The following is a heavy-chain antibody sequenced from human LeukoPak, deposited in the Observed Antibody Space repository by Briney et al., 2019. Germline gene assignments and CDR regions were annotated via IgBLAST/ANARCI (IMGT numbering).Heavy chain of an antibody. J-gene: IGHJ4*02. CDR3: ARRWVWFGEFHLDY. Sequence: ASVKVSCKASGYTFTSYYMHWVRQAPGQGLEWMGIINPSGGSTSYAQKFQGRVTMTRDTSISTAYMELSRLRSDDTAVYYCARRWVWFGEFHLDYWGQGTLVTVSS. D-gene: IGHD3-10*01. V-gene: IGHV1-46*01. CDR2: INPSGGST. CDR1: GYTFTSYY.